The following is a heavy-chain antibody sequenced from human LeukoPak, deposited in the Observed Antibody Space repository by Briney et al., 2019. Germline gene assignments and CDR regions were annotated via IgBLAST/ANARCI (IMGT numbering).Heavy chain of an antibody. J-gene: IGHJ3*02. CDR1: GYTFTSYD. V-gene: IGHV1-8*03. D-gene: IGHD2-2*02. Sequence: GASVKVSCKASGYTFTSYDINWVRQATGQGLEWMGWMNPNSGNTGYAQKFQGRVTITRDTSTSTVYMELSSLRSEDTAVYYCARDGYNCSSTSCYRMNAFDIWGQGTMVTVSS. CDR2: MNPNSGNT. CDR3: ARDGYNCSSTSCYRMNAFDI.